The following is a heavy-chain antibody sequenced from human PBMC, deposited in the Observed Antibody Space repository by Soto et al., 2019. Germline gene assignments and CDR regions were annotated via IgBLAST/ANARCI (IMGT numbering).Heavy chain of an antibody. V-gene: IGHV3-74*01. Sequence: EVQLMESGGGLVQPGGSLRLSCADSGFSFSSYWMHWVRQGPGKGLVWVSRINTDGSSTNYADSVKGRFTISRDNAKNTLYLQMNSLRGEDTAVYYCARSPGGYYIDWGQGTMVTVSS. CDR3: ARSPGGYYID. D-gene: IGHD3-9*01. CDR1: GFSFSSYW. J-gene: IGHJ3*01. CDR2: INTDGSST.